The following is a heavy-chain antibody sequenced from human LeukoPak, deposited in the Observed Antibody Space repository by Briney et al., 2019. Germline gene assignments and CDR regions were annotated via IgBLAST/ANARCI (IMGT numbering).Heavy chain of an antibody. J-gene: IGHJ6*03. CDR2: INHSGST. CDR1: GGSFSGYY. Sequence: SETLSLTCAVYGGSFSGYYWSWIRQPPGKGLEWIGEINHSGSTNYNPSLKSRVTISVDTSKNQFSLKLSSVTAADTAVYYCARETRESLLWFGEFSAYYYYYMDVWGKGTTVTISS. CDR3: ARETRESLLWFGEFSAYYYYYMDV. D-gene: IGHD3-10*01. V-gene: IGHV4-34*01.